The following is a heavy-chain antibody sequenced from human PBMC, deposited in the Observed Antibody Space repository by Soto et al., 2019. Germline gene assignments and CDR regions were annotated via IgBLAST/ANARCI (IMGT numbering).Heavy chain of an antibody. CDR2: IIPIFGTA. CDR1: GGNFSSYA. Sequence: SVKVSCKASGGNFSSYAISWVRQAPGQGLEWMGGIIPIFGTANYAQKFQGRVTITADKSTSTAYMELSSLRSEDTAVYYCARLDGYCSGGSCPTEFDYWGQGTQVTVSS. CDR3: ARLDGYCSGGSCPTEFDY. J-gene: IGHJ4*02. V-gene: IGHV1-69*06. D-gene: IGHD2-15*01.